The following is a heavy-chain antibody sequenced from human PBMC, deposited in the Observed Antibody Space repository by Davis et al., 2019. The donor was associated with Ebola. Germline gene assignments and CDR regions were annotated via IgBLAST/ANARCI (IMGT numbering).Heavy chain of an antibody. J-gene: IGHJ6*02. CDR2: IYYTGST. CDR3: ATGYSSGWYHYYGMDV. V-gene: IGHV4-59*05. Sequence: MPGGSLRLSCAASGFTFSSYSMNWIRQPPGKGLEWIGSIYYTGSTYYNPSLKSRVTISVDTSKNQFTLNLSSVTAADTAVYYCATGYSSGWYHYYGMDVWGQGTTVTVSS. CDR1: GFTFSSYS. D-gene: IGHD6-19*01.